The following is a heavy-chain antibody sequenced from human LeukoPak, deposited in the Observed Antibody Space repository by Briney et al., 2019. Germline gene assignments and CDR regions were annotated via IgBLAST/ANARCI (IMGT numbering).Heavy chain of an antibody. V-gene: IGHV4-59*01. CDR1: GGSISSYY. Sequence: KTSETLSLTCTVSGGSISSYYWSWIRQPPGKGLEWIGYIYYSGNTNYNPSLKSRVTISVDTSKNQFSLKLSSVTAADTAVYYCARGGVALSGFEYWGQGTLVTVSS. J-gene: IGHJ4*02. CDR3: ARGGVALSGFEY. CDR2: IYYSGNT. D-gene: IGHD3-3*01.